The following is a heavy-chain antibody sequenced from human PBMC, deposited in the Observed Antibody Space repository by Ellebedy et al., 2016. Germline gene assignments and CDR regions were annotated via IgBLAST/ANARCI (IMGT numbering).Heavy chain of an antibody. J-gene: IGHJ3*01. D-gene: IGHD1-1*01. CDR1: GGSVRSDY. Sequence: SETLSLTCNVSGGSVRSDYWNWIRRPPGKGLEWIGYVFHTGTTNYNPSLKSRVTMSVDTSKSQFSLRLTSATAADTAVYYCAKWNGGWNAFDVWGQGTMVTVSS. CDR2: VFHTGTT. CDR3: AKWNGGWNAFDV. V-gene: IGHV4-59*02.